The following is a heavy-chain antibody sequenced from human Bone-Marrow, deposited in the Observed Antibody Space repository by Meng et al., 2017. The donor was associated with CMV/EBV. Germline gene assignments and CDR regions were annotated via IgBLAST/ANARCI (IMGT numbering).Heavy chain of an antibody. CDR3: ARDRYYYDSSGYYYDEYYFDY. CDR2: IYYSGST. D-gene: IGHD3-22*01. Sequence: SETLSLTCTVSGGSISSYYWSWIRQPPGKGLEWIGYIYYSGSTNYNPSLKSRVTISVDTSKNRFSLKLSSVTAADTAVYYCARDRYYYDSSGYYYDEYYFDYWGQGTLVTVSS. J-gene: IGHJ4*02. V-gene: IGHV4-59*01. CDR1: GGSISSYY.